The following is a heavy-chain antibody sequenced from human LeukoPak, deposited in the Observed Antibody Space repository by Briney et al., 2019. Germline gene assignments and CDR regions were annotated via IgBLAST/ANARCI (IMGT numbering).Heavy chain of an antibody. Sequence: SVKVSCKASGGTFSSYAISWVRQAPGQGLEWMGRIIPIFGTANYAQKFQGRVTITTDESTSTAYMELSSLRSEDTAVYYCTRAPYYYDSSGYYKLGFFDYWGQGTLVTVSS. J-gene: IGHJ4*02. CDR2: IIPIFGTA. V-gene: IGHV1-69*05. CDR1: GGTFSSYA. CDR3: TRAPYYYDSSGYYKLGFFDY. D-gene: IGHD3-22*01.